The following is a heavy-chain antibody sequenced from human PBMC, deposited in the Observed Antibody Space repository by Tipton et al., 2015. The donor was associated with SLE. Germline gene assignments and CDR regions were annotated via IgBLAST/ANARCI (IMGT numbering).Heavy chain of an antibody. V-gene: IGHV4-59*11. Sequence: TLSLTCTVSGGSISSHYWSWIRQPPGKGLEWIGYIYYSGRTNYNPPLKSRVTISVDTSKNQFSLKLSSVTAADTAVYYCARDLLSIVGATGVGYWGQGTLVTVSS. D-gene: IGHD1-26*01. CDR1: GGSISSHY. J-gene: IGHJ4*02. CDR3: ARDLLSIVGATGVGY. CDR2: IYYSGRT.